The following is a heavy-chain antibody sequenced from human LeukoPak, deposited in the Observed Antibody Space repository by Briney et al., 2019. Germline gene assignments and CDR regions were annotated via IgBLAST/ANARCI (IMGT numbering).Heavy chain of an antibody. V-gene: IGHV3-30-3*02. Sequence: GGSLRLSCAASGFTFSSYAMHWVRQAPGKGLEWVAVISYDGSNKYYADSVKGRFTISRDNAKNSLYLQMNSLRAEDTALYYCAKSSHDYGDYDDPHLYYFDYWGQGTLVTVSS. J-gene: IGHJ4*02. CDR3: AKSSHDYGDYDDPHLYYFDY. D-gene: IGHD4-17*01. CDR1: GFTFSSYA. CDR2: ISYDGSNK.